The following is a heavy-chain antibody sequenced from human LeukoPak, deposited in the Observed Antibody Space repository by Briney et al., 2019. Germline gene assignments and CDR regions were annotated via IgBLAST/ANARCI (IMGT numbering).Heavy chain of an antibody. CDR2: IKQDGSEK. D-gene: IGHD3-10*01. CDR3: AKVAKYYSGSETYYFFEH. Sequence: GGSLRLSCAASGFTFSSYWMSWVRQAPGRGLEWVANIKQDGSEKYYVDSVRGRCTISRDNAKNSLYLQMKSLRVEDTAGYYCAKVAKYYSGSETYYFFEHWGQGTPVTASS. CDR1: GFTFSSYW. J-gene: IGHJ4*02. V-gene: IGHV3-7*01.